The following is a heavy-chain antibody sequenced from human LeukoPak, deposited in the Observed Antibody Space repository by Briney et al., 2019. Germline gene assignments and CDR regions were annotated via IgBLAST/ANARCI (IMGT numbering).Heavy chain of an antibody. Sequence: SETLSLTCAVYGGSFSGYYWSWIRQPPGKGLEWIGEINHSGSTNYNPSLRGRVTVSVHTSKNQLSLKLSSVTAADTAVYYCARQWLVSPLFDYWGQGTLVTVSS. CDR2: INHSGST. J-gene: IGHJ4*02. CDR3: ARQWLVSPLFDY. D-gene: IGHD6-19*01. CDR1: GGSFSGYY. V-gene: IGHV4-34*01.